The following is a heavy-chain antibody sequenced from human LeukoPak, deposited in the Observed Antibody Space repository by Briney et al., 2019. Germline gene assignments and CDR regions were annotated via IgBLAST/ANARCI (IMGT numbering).Heavy chain of an antibody. J-gene: IGHJ4*02. Sequence: GGSQRLSCAASGFTFSTYTMYWVRHPPGKGLEWVSIIGSSGGGIHYADSVKGRFTISRDNSKNALYLQMNSLRVEDTAVYYCAIDPNWGTHSWGQGVLVTVSS. CDR1: GFTFSTYT. CDR2: IGSSGGGI. V-gene: IGHV3-23*01. CDR3: AIDPNWGTHS. D-gene: IGHD7-27*01.